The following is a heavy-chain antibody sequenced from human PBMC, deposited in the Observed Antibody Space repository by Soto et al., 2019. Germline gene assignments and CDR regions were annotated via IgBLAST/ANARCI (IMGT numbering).Heavy chain of an antibody. Sequence: SETLSLTCTVSSGSISSSSYYWAWIRQPPGKGLEWIGNIYQSGNTYYNPSLKSRVTISVDTSKNQFSLKLTSVTAADTAVYYCARRYGDYFDFWGQGTLVTVSS. V-gene: IGHV4-39*07. D-gene: IGHD4-17*01. CDR3: ARRYGDYFDF. J-gene: IGHJ4*02. CDR1: SGSISSSSYY. CDR2: IYQSGNT.